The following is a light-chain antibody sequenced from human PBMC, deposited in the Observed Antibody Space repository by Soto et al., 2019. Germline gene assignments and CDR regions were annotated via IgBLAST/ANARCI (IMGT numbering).Light chain of an antibody. CDR2: GNS. Sequence: QSVLTQPPSVSGAPGQRVTISCTGSSINIGAGYNVHWYQQLPGTAPKLLIYGNSNRPSGVPDRFSGSKSGTSASLAITGLQAEDEADYYCQSYDSSLSAWVFGGGTKVTVL. CDR3: QSYDSSLSAWV. CDR1: SINIGAGYN. J-gene: IGLJ3*02. V-gene: IGLV1-40*01.